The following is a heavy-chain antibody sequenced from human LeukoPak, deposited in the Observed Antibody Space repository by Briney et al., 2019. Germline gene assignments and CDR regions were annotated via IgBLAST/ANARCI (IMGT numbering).Heavy chain of an antibody. CDR2: IYYSGNT. V-gene: IGHV4-59*08. CDR1: GGSISSYY. CDR3: ARGAYGFHWYFDL. Sequence: SETLSLTCTVSGGSISSYYWSWIRQPPGKGLEWIGYIYYSGNTNYNPSLKSRVTISVDTSKNQFSLKLSSVTAADTAVYYCARGAYGFHWYFDLWGRGTLVTVSS. J-gene: IGHJ2*01. D-gene: IGHD4-17*01.